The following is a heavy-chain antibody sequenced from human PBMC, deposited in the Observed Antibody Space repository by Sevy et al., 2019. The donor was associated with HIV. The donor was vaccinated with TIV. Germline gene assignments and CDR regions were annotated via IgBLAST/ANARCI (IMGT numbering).Heavy chain of an antibody. D-gene: IGHD6-19*01. J-gene: IGHJ5*01. CDR1: GGSVTGYF. CDR3: ARHAAVATSSFDF. CDR2: IYYSGTT. Sequence: SETLSLTCSVSGGSVTGYFWSWIRQPPGKGLEWNAYIYYSGTTIYNPSLKSRVTISVDTSRSQFSLKLSSVTAADTAMYFCARHAAVATSSFDFWGQGTLVTVSS. V-gene: IGHV4-59*08.